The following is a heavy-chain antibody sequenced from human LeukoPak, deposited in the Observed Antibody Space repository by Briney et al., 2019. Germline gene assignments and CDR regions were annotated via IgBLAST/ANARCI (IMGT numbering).Heavy chain of an antibody. J-gene: IGHJ4*02. Sequence: SETLSLTCTVSGASISSYYWSWIRQPAGKGLEWIGRIYTSGSTNYNPSLKSRVTMSVDTSKNQFSLKLSSVTAADTAVYYCARDSNYDYVWGSYRYYFDYWGQGTLVTVSS. CDR2: IYTSGST. CDR1: GASISSYY. D-gene: IGHD3-16*02. CDR3: ARDSNYDYVWGSYRYYFDY. V-gene: IGHV4-4*07.